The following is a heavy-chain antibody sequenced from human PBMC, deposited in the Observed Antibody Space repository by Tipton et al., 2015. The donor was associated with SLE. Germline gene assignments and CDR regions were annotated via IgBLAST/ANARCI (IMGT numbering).Heavy chain of an antibody. CDR2: ISYDGTNK. CDR3: AKVGATILPGDFDY. CDR1: GFTFSSYA. J-gene: IGHJ4*02. V-gene: IGHV3-30*04. D-gene: IGHD1-26*01. Sequence: SLRLSCAASGFTFSSYAMHWVRQAPGKGLEWVAVISYDGTNKYYADSVKGRFTISRDNSKNTLYLQMNSLRAEDTAVYYCAKVGATILPGDFDYWGQGTLVTVSS.